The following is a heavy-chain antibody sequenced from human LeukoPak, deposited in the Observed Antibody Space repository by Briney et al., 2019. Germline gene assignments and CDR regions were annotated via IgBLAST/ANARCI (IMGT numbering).Heavy chain of an antibody. CDR2: IKSKTDGGTT. CDR1: GFTFSSYA. J-gene: IGHJ4*02. CDR3: TTDAGIVGATGCDY. Sequence: GGSLRLSCAASGFTFSSYAMSWVRQAPGKGREWVGGIKSKTDGGTTDYAAPVKGRFTISRDDSKNTLYLQMNSLKTEDTAVYYCTTDAGIVGATGCDYWGQGTLVTVSS. D-gene: IGHD1-26*01. V-gene: IGHV3-15*01.